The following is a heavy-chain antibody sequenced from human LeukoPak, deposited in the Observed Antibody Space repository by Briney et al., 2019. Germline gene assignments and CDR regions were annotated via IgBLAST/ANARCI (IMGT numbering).Heavy chain of an antibody. CDR3: AKNLLGSEAYSWYFDL. J-gene: IGHJ2*01. D-gene: IGHD2-15*01. CDR1: GLTIRYDG. CDR2: ITGSGGST. Sequence: GGSLRLSCAASGLTIRYDGMSWVRQAPGKGLEWVSSITGSGGSTYVDSVKGRFTISRDNSKNTPYLQMNSLRAEDTAVYYCAKNLLGSEAYSWYFDLWGRGTLVTVSS. V-gene: IGHV3-23*01.